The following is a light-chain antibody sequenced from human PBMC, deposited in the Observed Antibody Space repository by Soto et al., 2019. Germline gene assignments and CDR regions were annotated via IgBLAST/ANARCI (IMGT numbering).Light chain of an antibody. CDR2: RND. J-gene: IGLJ1*01. Sequence: QSVLTQPPSASGTPGQRVTIPCSGSSSNVGVNFVYWYQHLPGTAPKLLIYRNDQRPSGVPDRFSGSKSGTSSSLAISGLRYEDEADYYCAAWDDSLRGRVFGTGTKVTVL. V-gene: IGLV1-47*01. CDR3: AAWDDSLRGRV. CDR1: SSNVGVNF.